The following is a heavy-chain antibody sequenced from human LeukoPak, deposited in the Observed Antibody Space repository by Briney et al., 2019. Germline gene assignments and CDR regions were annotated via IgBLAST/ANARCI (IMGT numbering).Heavy chain of an antibody. CDR1: GYTLTELS. D-gene: IGHD3-22*01. CDR3: ATRYYDSSGYRLFDY. J-gene: IGHJ4*02. CDR2: FDPEDGET. Sequence: ASVKVPCKVSGYTLTELSMHWVRQAPGKGLEWMGGFDPEDGETIYAQKFQGRVTMTEDTSTDTAYMELSSLRSEDTAVYYCATRYYDSSGYRLFDYWGQGTLVTVSS. V-gene: IGHV1-24*01.